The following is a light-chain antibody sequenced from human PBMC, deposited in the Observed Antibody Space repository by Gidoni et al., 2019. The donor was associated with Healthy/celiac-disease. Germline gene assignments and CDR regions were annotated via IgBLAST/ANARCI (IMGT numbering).Light chain of an antibody. Sequence: EIVLTQSPGTLSLSPGERATLSCRASQSVSSSYLAWYQQKPGQAPRLLIYGASSRATGIPDRFSGSGSGTDFTLTISRLEPEDFAVYYCQQYGSSATFXGXTKVEIK. J-gene: IGKJ4*01. CDR2: GAS. CDR3: QQYGSSAT. V-gene: IGKV3-20*01. CDR1: QSVSSSY.